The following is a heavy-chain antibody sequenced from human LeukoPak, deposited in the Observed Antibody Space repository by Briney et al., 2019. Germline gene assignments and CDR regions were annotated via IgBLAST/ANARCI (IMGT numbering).Heavy chain of an antibody. Sequence: GASVKVSCKASGYTFTSYGISWVRQAAGQGREWMGGIIPIFGTANYAQKFQGRVTITADKSTSTAYMELSSLRSEDTAVYYCARFLPQKWELPGNWFDPWGQGTLVTVSS. CDR1: GYTFTSYG. CDR2: IIPIFGTA. V-gene: IGHV1-69*06. D-gene: IGHD1-26*01. CDR3: ARFLPQKWELPGNWFDP. J-gene: IGHJ5*02.